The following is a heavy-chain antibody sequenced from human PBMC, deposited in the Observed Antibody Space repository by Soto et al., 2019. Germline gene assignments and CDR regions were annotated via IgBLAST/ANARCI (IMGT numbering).Heavy chain of an antibody. Sequence: QVQLVQSGAEVKKPGSSVRFSGKASGDTFTFYSINWVRQAPGLGLEWMGRINPILSMSNYAQRFQGRVTMTADKSTSTVYMELSSLRSEDTAMYYCASSYGSGYRAFDYWGQGALVTVSS. V-gene: IGHV1-69*02. J-gene: IGHJ4*02. CDR1: GDTFTFYS. D-gene: IGHD3-10*01. CDR3: ASSYGSGYRAFDY. CDR2: INPILSMS.